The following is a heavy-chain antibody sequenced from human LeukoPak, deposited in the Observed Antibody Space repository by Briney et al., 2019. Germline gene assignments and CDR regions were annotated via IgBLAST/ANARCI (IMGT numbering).Heavy chain of an antibody. D-gene: IGHD1-26*01. CDR1: GFTFSIYS. CDR3: ARDAHGSGSYPDY. J-gene: IGHJ4*02. CDR2: ISSSSSYI. V-gene: IGHV3-21*01. Sequence: GGSLRLSCAASGFTFSIYSMNWVRQAPGKGLEWVSSISSSSSYIYYADSVKGRFTISRDNAKNSMYLQMNSLRAEDTAVYYCARDAHGSGSYPDYWGQGTLVTVSS.